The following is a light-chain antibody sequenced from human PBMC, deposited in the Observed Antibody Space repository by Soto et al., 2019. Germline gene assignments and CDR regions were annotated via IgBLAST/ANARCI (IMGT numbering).Light chain of an antibody. CDR1: SSNIGAGYD. CDR2: CNS. V-gene: IGLV1-40*01. Sequence: QSVLTQPPSVSGAPGQRGTISCTGSSSNIGAGYDVHWYQQLPGTAPKLLIYCNSNRPSGVPDRFSGSKSGTSASLAITGLQAEDEADYYCQSYDSSLSAVVFGGGTKLTV. J-gene: IGLJ2*01. CDR3: QSYDSSLSAVV.